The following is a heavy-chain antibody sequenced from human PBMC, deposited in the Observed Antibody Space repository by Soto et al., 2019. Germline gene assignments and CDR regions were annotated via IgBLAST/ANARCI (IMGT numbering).Heavy chain of an antibody. Sequence: GGSLRLSCVVSRSAFSSYSISWVRQAPGKGLEWVSSISVSSSYIYYAASVKGRFIISRDNNATSAYLQMKNLRADDTAVYYCASCQRSGPRWGMDVWGQGTTVTVSS. V-gene: IGHV3-21*01. CDR2: ISVSSSYI. CDR1: RSAFSSYS. J-gene: IGHJ6*02. CDR3: ASCQRSGPRWGMDV. D-gene: IGHD6-19*01.